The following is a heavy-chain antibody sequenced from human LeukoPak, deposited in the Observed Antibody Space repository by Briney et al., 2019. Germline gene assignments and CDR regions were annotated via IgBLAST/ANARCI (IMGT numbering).Heavy chain of an antibody. CDR1: GFTFSSYG. CDR2: IRASVSGT. CDR3: AKDLNNNGRGFDY. J-gene: IGHJ4*02. D-gene: IGHD1-14*01. V-gene: IGHV3-23*01. Sequence: GGSPRLSCAASGFTFSSYGLSWVRQAPGKGLEWVAAIRASVSGTYYADSVQGRFIISRDNSKNTLYLQMDRLRADDTAVYYCAKDLNNNGRGFDYWGQGTLVTVSS.